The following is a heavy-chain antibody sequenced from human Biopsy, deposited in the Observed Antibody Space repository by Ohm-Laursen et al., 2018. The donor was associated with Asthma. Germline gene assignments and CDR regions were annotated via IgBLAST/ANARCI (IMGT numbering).Heavy chain of an antibody. J-gene: IGHJ6*02. Sequence: SQTLSLTCTVSGAYIETPDYHWSWIRQSPGKGLEWIGSIYYSGTTYYNPSLESRVTVSADTSKNQFSLKLTSVTVADTAVYYCVRGSSSWHHGPFHYYYGLDVWGPGTTVSV. CDR1: GAYIETPDYH. CDR2: IYYSGTT. V-gene: IGHV4-39*01. CDR3: VRGSSSWHHGPFHYYYGLDV. D-gene: IGHD6-13*01.